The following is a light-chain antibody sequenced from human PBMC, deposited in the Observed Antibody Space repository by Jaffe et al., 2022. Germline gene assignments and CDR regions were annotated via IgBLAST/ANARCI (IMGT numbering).Light chain of an antibody. J-gene: IGKJ4*01. CDR3: HQYNNWPPLT. CDR1: QSVSSN. Sequence: EVVMTQSPATLSVSPGERATVSCRASQSVSSNVAWYQQKPGQAPRLLIYGASTRATGIPARFSGSGSGTEFTLTISSLQSEDFAVYYCHQYNNWPPLTFGGGTKVEIK. CDR2: GAS. V-gene: IGKV3-15*01.